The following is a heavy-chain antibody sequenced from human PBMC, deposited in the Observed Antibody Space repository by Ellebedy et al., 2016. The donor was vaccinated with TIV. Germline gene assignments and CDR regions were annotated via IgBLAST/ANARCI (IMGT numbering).Heavy chain of an antibody. V-gene: IGHV1-69*04. D-gene: IGHD4-11*01. J-gene: IGHJ6*02. CDR3: ARDLQGYGMDV. CDR1: GGTFSSYA. CDR2: IIPILGIA. Sequence: SVKVSXXASGGTFSSYAISWVRQAPGQGLEWMGRIIPILGIANYAQKFQGRVTITADKSTSTAYMELSSLRSEDTAVYYCARDLQGYGMDVWGQGTTVTVSS.